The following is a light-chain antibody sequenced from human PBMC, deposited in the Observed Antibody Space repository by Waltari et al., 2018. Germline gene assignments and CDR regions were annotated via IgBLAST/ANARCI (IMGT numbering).Light chain of an antibody. CDR1: QSVSSY. CDR3: QQRSNWPLIT. Sequence: EIVLTQSPATLSLSPGERATLSCRASQSVSSYLAWYQQKPGQAPRLLIYDASTRATAIPARFSGSGSGTDFTLTISSLEPEDFAVYYCQQRSNWPLITFGQGTRLEIK. V-gene: IGKV3-11*01. CDR2: DAS. J-gene: IGKJ5*01.